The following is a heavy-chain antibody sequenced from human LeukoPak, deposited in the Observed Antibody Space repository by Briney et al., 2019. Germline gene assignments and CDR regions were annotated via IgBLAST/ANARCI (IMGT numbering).Heavy chain of an antibody. V-gene: IGHV3-49*03. CDR2: IRSKAYGGTT. J-gene: IGHJ5*02. Sequence: GGSLRLSCTASGFTFGDYAMSWFRQAPGKGLEWVGFIRSKAYGGTTEYAASVKGRFTISRDDSKSIAYLRMNSLKTEDTAVYYCTRSSFDWTDWFDPWGQGTLVTVSS. CDR3: TRSSFDWTDWFDP. CDR1: GFTFGDYA. D-gene: IGHD3-9*01.